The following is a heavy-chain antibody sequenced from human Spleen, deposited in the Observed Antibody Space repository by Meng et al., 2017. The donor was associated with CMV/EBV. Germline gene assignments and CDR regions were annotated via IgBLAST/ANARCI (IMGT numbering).Heavy chain of an antibody. J-gene: IGHJ4*02. CDR3: ARDGQWLVGLDF. Sequence: ASVKVSCKASGGTFSSYAISWVRQAPGQGLEWMGWISVYSGNTNYAQKFQGRVIMTTDTSTSTAYMELRNLRCDDTAVYYCARDGQWLVGLDFWGQGTLVTVSS. V-gene: IGHV1-18*01. D-gene: IGHD6-19*01. CDR2: ISVYSGNT. CDR1: GGTFSSYA.